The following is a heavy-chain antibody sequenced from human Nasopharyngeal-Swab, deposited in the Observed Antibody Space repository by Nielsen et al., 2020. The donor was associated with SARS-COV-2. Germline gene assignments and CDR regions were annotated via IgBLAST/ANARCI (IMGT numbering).Heavy chain of an antibody. Sequence: GESLKISCAASGFTFSDYYMSWIRQAPGKGLDWVSYMSSSGYNRNYADSVKGRFTISRDNAKQSLYLQMDSLRAEDTAVFYCARGNGPFDYWGQGTLVTVSS. J-gene: IGHJ4*02. D-gene: IGHD4-11*01. V-gene: IGHV3-11*01. CDR3: ARGNGPFDY. CDR2: MSSSGYNR. CDR1: GFTFSDYY.